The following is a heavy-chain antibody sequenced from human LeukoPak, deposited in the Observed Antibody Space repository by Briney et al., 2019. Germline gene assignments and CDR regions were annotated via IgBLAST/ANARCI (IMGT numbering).Heavy chain of an antibody. D-gene: IGHD6-19*01. CDR1: GGSFSTYY. V-gene: IGHV4-34*01. CDR2: INHSGGT. J-gene: IGHJ4*02. CDR3: AGGGGSVAGTAFDY. Sequence: SETLSLTCDVYGGSFSTYYWSWIRQPPGKGLEWIGEINHSGGTSYNPSLKSRVTISVDTSKNQFSLKLSSVTVADTAVYCCAGGGGSVAGTAFDYWGQGALVTVSS.